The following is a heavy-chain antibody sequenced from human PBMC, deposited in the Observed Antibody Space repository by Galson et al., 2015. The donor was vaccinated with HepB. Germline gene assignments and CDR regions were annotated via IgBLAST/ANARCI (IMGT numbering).Heavy chain of an antibody. J-gene: IGHJ3*02. Sequence: SVKVSCKVSGYTLTELSMHWVRQAPGKGLEWMGGFDPEDGETIYAQKFQGRVTMTEGTSTDTAYMELSSLRSEDTAVYYCATPGTEWDDAFDTWGQGTMVTVSS. CDR3: ATPGTEWDDAFDT. CDR2: FDPEDGET. V-gene: IGHV1-24*01. D-gene: IGHD1-26*01. CDR1: GYTLTELS.